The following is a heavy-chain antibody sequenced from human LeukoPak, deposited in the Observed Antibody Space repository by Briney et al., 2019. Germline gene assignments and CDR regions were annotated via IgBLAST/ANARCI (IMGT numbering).Heavy chain of an antibody. Sequence: SETLSLTCTVSGYSISSGYYWGWIRPPPGKGLEWIGSIYHSGSTYYNPSLKSRVTISVDTSKNQFSLKLSSVTAEDTAVYYCARVFAYSSSSVDYWGQGTLVTVSS. J-gene: IGHJ4*02. V-gene: IGHV4-38-2*02. CDR3: ARVFAYSSSSVDY. CDR1: GYSISSGYY. D-gene: IGHD6-6*01. CDR2: IYHSGST.